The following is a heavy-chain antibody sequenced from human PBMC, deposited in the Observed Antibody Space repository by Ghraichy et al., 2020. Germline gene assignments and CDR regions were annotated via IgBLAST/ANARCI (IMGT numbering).Heavy chain of an antibody. D-gene: IGHD3-22*01. CDR1: GFTFSSYS. J-gene: IGHJ4*02. Sequence: GGSLRLSCAASGFTFSSYSIHWVRQAPGKGLEWVSSISSKGHYLYYADSMKGRFTISRDNAKNSLYLQINSLTAEDSAVYYCARERLYDYDGSGHYFFDFWGQGTLVTVSS. V-gene: IGHV3-21*01. CDR3: ARERLYDYDGSGHYFFDF. CDR2: ISSKGHYL.